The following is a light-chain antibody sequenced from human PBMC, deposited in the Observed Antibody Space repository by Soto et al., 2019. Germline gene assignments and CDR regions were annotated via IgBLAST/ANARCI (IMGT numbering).Light chain of an antibody. V-gene: IGLV2-11*01. CDR2: DVS. Sequence: QSVLTQPRAVSGSTGQSVTISCTETSSDVGGYNYVSWYQQHPGKAPKLMIYDVSKRPSGVPDRFSGSKSGNTASLTIPGLQAEDEADYYCCSYAGSYTYVFGTGTKVTVL. CDR1: SSDVGGYNY. J-gene: IGLJ1*01. CDR3: CSYAGSYTYV.